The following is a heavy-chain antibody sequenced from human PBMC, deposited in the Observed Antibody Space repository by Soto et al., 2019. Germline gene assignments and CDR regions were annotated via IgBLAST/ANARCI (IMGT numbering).Heavy chain of an antibody. V-gene: IGHV4-34*01. Sequence: SETLSLTCAVYGGSFSGYYWSWIRQPPGKGLEWIGEINHSGSTNYNPSLKSRVTISVDTSKNRFSLKLSSVIAADTAVYYCARRPEQRGCPAYDYWGQGTLVTVSS. CDR2: INHSGST. CDR1: GGSFSGYY. D-gene: IGHD6-25*01. CDR3: ARRPEQRGCPAYDY. J-gene: IGHJ4*02.